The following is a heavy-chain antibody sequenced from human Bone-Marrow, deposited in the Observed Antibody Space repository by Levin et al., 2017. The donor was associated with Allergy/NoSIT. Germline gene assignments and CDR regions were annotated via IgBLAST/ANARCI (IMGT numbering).Heavy chain of an antibody. CDR2: IYYSGST. Sequence: PSETLSLTCTVSGGSINSYYWNWIRQPPGKGLEWIGYIYYSGSTNFHPSLKSRVTISVATSKNQFSLTMSSVTAADTAVYYCAMGRWRDQQVDPMGVWGLGTTVTVSS. V-gene: IGHV4-59*01. CDR3: AMGRWRDQQVDPMGV. J-gene: IGHJ6*02. CDR1: GGSINSYY. D-gene: IGHD2-2*01.